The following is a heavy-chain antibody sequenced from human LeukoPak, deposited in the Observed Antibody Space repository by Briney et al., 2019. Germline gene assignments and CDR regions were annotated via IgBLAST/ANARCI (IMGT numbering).Heavy chain of an antibody. V-gene: IGHV3-21*01. J-gene: IGHJ4*02. CDR1: VFTFSSYS. D-gene: IGHD3-16*01. Sequence: GGSLRLSRAPSVFTFSSYSMNWVRLAPRKGLEWVSSISSSSSYIYYADSVKGRFTISRDNAKNSLYLQMNSLRAEDTAVYYCASLYDYVWGSPPLDYWGQGTLVTVSS. CDR2: ISSSSSYI. CDR3: ASLYDYVWGSPPLDY.